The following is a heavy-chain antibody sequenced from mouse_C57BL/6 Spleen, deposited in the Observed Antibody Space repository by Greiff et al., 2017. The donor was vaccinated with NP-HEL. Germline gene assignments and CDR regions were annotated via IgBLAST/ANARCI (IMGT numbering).Heavy chain of an antibody. D-gene: IGHD1-1*01. CDR2: SRNKANDYTT. V-gene: IGHV7-1*01. CDR1: GFTFSDFY. Sequence: EVHLVESGGGLVQSGRSLRLSCATSGFTFSDFYMEWVRQAPGKGLEWIAASRNKANDYTTEYSASVKGRFIVSRDTSQSILYLQMNALRAEDTAIYYCARDGYYGAMDYWGQGTSVTVSS. J-gene: IGHJ4*01. CDR3: ARDGYYGAMDY.